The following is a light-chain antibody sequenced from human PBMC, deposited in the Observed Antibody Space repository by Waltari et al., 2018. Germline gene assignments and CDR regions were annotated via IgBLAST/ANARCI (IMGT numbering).Light chain of an antibody. CDR3: QHYNNWPPWT. Sequence: DIVMTQSPATLSASPGKRGPLSCRASQSVSSNLAWYQQKPGQAPRLLIYGASTRATGIPARFSGSGSGTEFTLTITSLQSEDFAVYYCQHYNNWPPWTFGQGTKVEIK. J-gene: IGKJ1*01. CDR1: QSVSSN. CDR2: GAS. V-gene: IGKV3-15*01.